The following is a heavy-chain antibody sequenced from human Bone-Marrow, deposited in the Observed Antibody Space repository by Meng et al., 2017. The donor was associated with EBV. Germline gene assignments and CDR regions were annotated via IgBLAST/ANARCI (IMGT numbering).Heavy chain of an antibody. J-gene: IGHJ5*02. D-gene: IGHD6-25*01. CDR1: GGSLSCYD. Sequence: APGRLKPLETLSLTCAVYGGSLSCYDWTWIRQPPGKGLEWIGEINHSGSTNYNPSLKSRVTISVDTSKNQFSLKLSSVTAADTAVYYCATQRRDTDWFDPWGQGTPVTVSS. CDR2: INHSGST. CDR3: ATQRRDTDWFDP. V-gene: IGHV4-34*01.